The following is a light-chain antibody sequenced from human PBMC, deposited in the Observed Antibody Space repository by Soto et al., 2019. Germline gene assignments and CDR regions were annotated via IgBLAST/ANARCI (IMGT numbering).Light chain of an antibody. V-gene: IGKV3-11*01. CDR3: QQRSSWPLLT. Sequence: EIVLTQSQSTLSLSPGERATLSCRASQSVSNYLAWFQQKPGQAPRLLISDASNRSTGIPARFSGSGSGTDFTLTISSLEPEDFAVYYCQQRSSWPLLTFGGGTKVEI. CDR2: DAS. J-gene: IGKJ4*01. CDR1: QSVSNY.